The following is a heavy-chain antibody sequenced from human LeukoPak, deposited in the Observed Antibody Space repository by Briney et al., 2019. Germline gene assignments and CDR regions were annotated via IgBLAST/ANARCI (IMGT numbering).Heavy chain of an antibody. D-gene: IGHD5-18*01. CDR1: GGSFSGYL. CDR2: INHSGSA. CDR3: ARVVEYSYGSGSVDYFDY. Sequence: SETLSLTCGVYGGSFSGYLWNWIRQPPGKGLEWLGEINHSGSANYHPSLKSRVTISVDTSKNQVSLSLSSVTAADTAVYYCARVVEYSYGSGSVDYFDYWGQGTLVTVSS. J-gene: IGHJ4*02. V-gene: IGHV4-34*01.